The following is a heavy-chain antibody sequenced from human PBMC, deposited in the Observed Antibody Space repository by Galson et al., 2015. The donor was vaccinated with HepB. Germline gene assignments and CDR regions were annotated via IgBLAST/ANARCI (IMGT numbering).Heavy chain of an antibody. Sequence: SLRLSCAASGFTFSSHNMNWVRQAPGKGLEWLSYISGSSVSIYYADSVKGRFTISRDNDQNSLYLQMDSLRVEDTAVYYCARVYCTGGSCYGAGFDYWGQGILVTVSS. J-gene: IGHJ4*02. D-gene: IGHD2-8*02. CDR2: ISGSSVSI. V-gene: IGHV3-48*01. CDR3: ARVYCTGGSCYGAGFDY. CDR1: GFTFSSHN.